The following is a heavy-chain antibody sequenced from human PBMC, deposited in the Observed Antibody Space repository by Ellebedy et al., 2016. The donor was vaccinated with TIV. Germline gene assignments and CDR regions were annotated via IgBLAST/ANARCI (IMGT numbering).Heavy chain of an antibody. CDR3: AIDLTLSEGRYYFDP. D-gene: IGHD2-15*01. CDR2: ISGSGSYR. CDR1: GFSFSYYS. V-gene: IGHV3-21*05. J-gene: IGHJ4*02. Sequence: GESLKISCAASGFSFSYYSMNWVRQAPGKGLEWISYISGSGSYRYYADSVKGRFPISRDNAKNSLYLQMKSLRAEDTAVYYCAIDLTLSEGRYYFDPWGQGTLVTVSS.